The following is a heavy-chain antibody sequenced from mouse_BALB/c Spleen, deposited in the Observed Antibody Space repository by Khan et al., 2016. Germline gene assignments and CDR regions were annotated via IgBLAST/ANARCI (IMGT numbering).Heavy chain of an antibody. CDR1: GFSLTGYG. CDR2: IWGDGST. CDR3: ASALSSSGSSYLSYAIDY. Sequence: QVQLKQSGPGLVAPSQSLSITCTVSGFSLTGYGVKWVRQPTGKGLEWQGMIWGDGSTDNNSALISRRSISKENAKSQVHLKMNSLETEDKDRDNSASALSSSGSSYLSYAIDYSDHSTSVTVSS. D-gene: IGHD1-1*01. J-gene: IGHJ4*01. V-gene: IGHV2-6-7*01.